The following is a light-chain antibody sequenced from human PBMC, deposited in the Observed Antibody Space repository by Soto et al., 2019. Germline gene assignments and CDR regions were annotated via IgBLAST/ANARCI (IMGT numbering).Light chain of an antibody. CDR3: QQSYSSPRT. V-gene: IGKV1-39*01. CDR1: QSIRRS. Sequence: DIQMTQSPSSLSASVAYRFTITCRASQSIRRSLNWYQQKPGKAPKLLIYAASSLQSGVPSRFSGSGYGTDFTLTITSLQSEDFAIYYCQQSYSSPRTFGQGTKGDIK. J-gene: IGKJ1*01. CDR2: AAS.